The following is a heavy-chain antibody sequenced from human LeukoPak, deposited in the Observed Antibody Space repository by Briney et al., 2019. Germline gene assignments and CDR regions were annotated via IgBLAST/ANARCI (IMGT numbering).Heavy chain of an antibody. J-gene: IGHJ4*02. CDR1: GGTFSSYA. D-gene: IGHD2-2*02. Sequence: SVKVSCKASGGTFSSYAISWVRRAPGQGLEWMGGIIPIFGTANYAQKFQGRVTIAADESTSTAYMELSSLRSEDTAVYYCARADCSSTSCYTPFDYWGQGTLVTVSS. CDR3: ARADCSSTSCYTPFDY. CDR2: IIPIFGTA. V-gene: IGHV1-69*01.